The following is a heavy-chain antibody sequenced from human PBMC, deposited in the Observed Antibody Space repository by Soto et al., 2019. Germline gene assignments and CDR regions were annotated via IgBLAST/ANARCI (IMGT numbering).Heavy chain of an antibody. CDR3: ARDPGYSSGVQH. CDR1: GGTFSSYT. CDR2: IIPILGIA. Sequence: QVQLVQSGAEAKKPGSSVKVSCKASGGTFSSYTISWVRQAPGQGLEWMGRIIPILGIANYAQKFQGRVTITADQSTSTAYMELSSLRSEDTAVYYCARDPGYSSGVQHWGQGTLVTVSS. J-gene: IGHJ1*01. V-gene: IGHV1-69*08. D-gene: IGHD6-19*01.